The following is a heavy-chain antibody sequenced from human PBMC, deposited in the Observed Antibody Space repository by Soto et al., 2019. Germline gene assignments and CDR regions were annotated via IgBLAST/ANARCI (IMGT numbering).Heavy chain of an antibody. V-gene: IGHV3-30-3*01. CDR3: ASPHAGYCSSTSCYAGFDY. J-gene: IGHJ4*02. D-gene: IGHD2-2*01. CDR1: GFTFSSYA. Sequence: QVQLVESGGGVVQPGRSLRLSCAASGFTFSSYAMHWVRQAPGKGLEWVAVISYDGSNKYYADSVKGRFTISRDNSKNTLYLQMTSLRAEDTAVYYCASPHAGYCSSTSCYAGFDYWGQGTLVTVSS. CDR2: ISYDGSNK.